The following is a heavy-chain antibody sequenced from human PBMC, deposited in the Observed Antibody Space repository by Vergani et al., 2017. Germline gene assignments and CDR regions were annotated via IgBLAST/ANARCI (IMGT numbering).Heavy chain of an antibody. CDR2: ISGSGGST. J-gene: IGHJ6*02. Sequence: EVQLLESGGGLVQPWGSLRLSCAASGFTFSSYAMSWVRQAPGKGLEWVSAISGSGGSTYYADSVKGRFTISRDNSKNTLYLQMNSLRAEDTAVYYCAKDCSSTSCYAMDVWGQGTTVTVSS. CDR3: AKDCSSTSCYAMDV. D-gene: IGHD2-2*01. CDR1: GFTFSSYA. V-gene: IGHV3-23*01.